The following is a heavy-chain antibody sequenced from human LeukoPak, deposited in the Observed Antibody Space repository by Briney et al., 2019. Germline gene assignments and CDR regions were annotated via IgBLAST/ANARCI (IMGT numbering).Heavy chain of an antibody. CDR2: INTNTGNP. CDR1: GYTFTTYG. D-gene: IGHD6-19*01. Sequence: ASVKVSCKASGYTFTTYGINWVRQAPGQGLEWMGWINTNTGNPTYAQGFTGRFVFSLDTSVSTAYLQISSLKAEDTAVYYCARASVRYSSGWYGASAPYYFDYWGQGTLVTVSS. CDR3: ARASVRYSSGWYGASAPYYFDY. V-gene: IGHV7-4-1*02. J-gene: IGHJ4*02.